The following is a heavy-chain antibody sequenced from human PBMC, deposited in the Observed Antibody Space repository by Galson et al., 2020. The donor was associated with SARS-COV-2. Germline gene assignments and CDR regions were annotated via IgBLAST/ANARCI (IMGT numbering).Heavy chain of an antibody. V-gene: IGHV3-30*03. CDR1: GFTFSSYG. CDR2: ISYDGSSQ. J-gene: IGHJ2*01. Sequence: GGSLRLSCAASGFTFSSYGMHWVRQAPGKGLEWVAVISYDGSSQYYADSVKGRFTISRDNSKNTLFLQMNSLRDEDTAVYYCARDPRLRSNISTRWPGWYVDLWGRGTLVTVSS. CDR3: ARDPRLRSNISTRWPGWYVDL. D-gene: IGHD6-6*01.